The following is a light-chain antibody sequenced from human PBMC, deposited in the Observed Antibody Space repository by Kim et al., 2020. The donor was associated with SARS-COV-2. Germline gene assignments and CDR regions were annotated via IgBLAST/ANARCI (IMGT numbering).Light chain of an antibody. V-gene: IGKV1-5*01. CDR3: QQYYSYSLT. CDR2: DAS. J-gene: IGKJ4*01. Sequence: DIQMTQSPSTLSASVGDRVTITCRASQSISSWLAWYQQKPGTGPNLLIYDASSLQRGVPSRFSGSGSGTEFTLTIISLQPDDFATYYCQQYYSYSLTFGGGTKVDIK. CDR1: QSISSW.